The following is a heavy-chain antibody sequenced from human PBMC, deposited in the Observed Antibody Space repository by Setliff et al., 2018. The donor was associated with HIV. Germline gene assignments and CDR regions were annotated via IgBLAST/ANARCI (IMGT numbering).Heavy chain of an antibody. Sequence: SETLSLTCFVSGVSISGHFWGWIRQPPGKGLGWIGYVYTSGTTEYNPSLDSRVTISVDTSRDQFSLNLRSVTAADTALYFCARLIHTGLLYFDYWGLGMLVTVSS. D-gene: IGHD2-8*02. V-gene: IGHV4-4*09. CDR2: VYTSGTT. J-gene: IGHJ4*02. CDR3: ARLIHTGLLYFDY. CDR1: GVSISGHF.